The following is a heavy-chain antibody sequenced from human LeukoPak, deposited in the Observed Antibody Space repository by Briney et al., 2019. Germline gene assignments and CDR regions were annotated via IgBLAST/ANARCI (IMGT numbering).Heavy chain of an antibody. CDR3: ARARSRITFGGIRHAFDI. CDR2: FDTQEGET. D-gene: IGHD3-16*01. V-gene: IGHV1-24*01. CDR1: GHTLTELS. Sequence: GASVKVSCKISGHTLTELSIHWVRQAPGKGLEWMGGFDTQEGETIFAQNFQGRVTMTEDTSSDTAYMELSSLTSEDTAVYYCARARSRITFGGIRHAFDIWGQGTLVTVSS. J-gene: IGHJ3*02.